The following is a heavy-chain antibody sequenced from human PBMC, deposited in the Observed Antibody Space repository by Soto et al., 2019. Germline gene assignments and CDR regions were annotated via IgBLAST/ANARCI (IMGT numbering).Heavy chain of an antibody. V-gene: IGHV2-5*01. CDR2: IFWNGDK. Sequence: QITLKESGPTLVKPTQTLTMTCTFSGFSLTASGEGVAWIRQPPGNALEWLALIFWNGDKFYSSSLSSRLTISKDTSKNQVVLTMPNMDPADAATDYCARRIMGPASPQFEYWGQGTLVIVSS. CDR1: GFSLTASGEG. CDR3: ARRIMGPASPQFEY. D-gene: IGHD1-26*01. J-gene: IGHJ4*02.